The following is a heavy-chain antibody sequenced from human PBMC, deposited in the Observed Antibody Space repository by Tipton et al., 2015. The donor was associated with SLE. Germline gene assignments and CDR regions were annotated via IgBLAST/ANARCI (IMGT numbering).Heavy chain of an antibody. CDR2: ISDSGNI. CDR1: GGSINSGGFF. V-gene: IGHV4-31*03. J-gene: IGHJ5*02. D-gene: IGHD4-11*01. Sequence: TLSLTCTVSGGSINSGGFFWSWIRQHPGKGLEWLGYISDSGNIYYNPSLKSRVTISIDTSKNQFSLKLNSVTAADTAVYYCARLPTGFPNWFDPWGQGILVTVSS. CDR3: ARLPTGFPNWFDP.